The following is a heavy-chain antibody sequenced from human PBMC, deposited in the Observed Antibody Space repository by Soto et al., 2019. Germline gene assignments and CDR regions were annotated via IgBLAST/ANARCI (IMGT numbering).Heavy chain of an antibody. Sequence: QITLKESGPTLVKPTQTITLTCTFSGFSLDTSGVGVGWIRQPPGKALEWVAVIYWDDYKHFSPSLESRLTIIKDTSKNLVVLTMTYMDPVDTATYYCAHKVSGLYPLDYWGQGTLVTVSS. D-gene: IGHD1-26*01. V-gene: IGHV2-5*02. CDR2: IYWDDYK. CDR3: AHKVSGLYPLDY. J-gene: IGHJ4*02. CDR1: GFSLDTSGVG.